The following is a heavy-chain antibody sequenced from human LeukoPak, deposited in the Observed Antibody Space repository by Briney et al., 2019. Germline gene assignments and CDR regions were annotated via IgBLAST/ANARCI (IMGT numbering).Heavy chain of an antibody. CDR1: GFTFDDYA. CDR3: AKDPDYGGNSPQGYFDY. Sequence: PGRSLRLSCAASGFTFDDYAMHWVRQAPGKGLEWVSGISWNSGSIGYADSVKGRFTISRDNAKNSLYLQMNSLRAEDTALYYCAKDPDYGGNSPQGYFDYWGQGTLVIVSS. V-gene: IGHV3-9*01. D-gene: IGHD4-23*01. CDR2: ISWNSGSI. J-gene: IGHJ4*02.